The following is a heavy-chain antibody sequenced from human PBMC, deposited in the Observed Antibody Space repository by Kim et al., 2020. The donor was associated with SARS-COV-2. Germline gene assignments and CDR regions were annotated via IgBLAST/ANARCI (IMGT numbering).Heavy chain of an antibody. CDR1: GFTFSSYW. V-gene: IGHV3-7*03. D-gene: IGHD3-10*01. J-gene: IGHJ2*01. CDR2: IKQDGSEK. CDR3: ARGWVVRTWYFDL. Sequence: GGSLRLSCAASGFTFSSYWMSWVRQAPGKGLEWVANIKQDGSEKYYVDSVKGRFTISRDNAKNSLYLQMNSLRAEDTAVYYCARGWVVRTWYFDLWGRGTLVTVSS.